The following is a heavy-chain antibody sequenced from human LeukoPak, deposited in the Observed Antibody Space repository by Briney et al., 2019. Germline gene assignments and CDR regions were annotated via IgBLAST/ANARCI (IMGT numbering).Heavy chain of an antibody. D-gene: IGHD4-17*01. CDR2: ISGSGGRT. CDR1: GFTFSNYA. Sequence: GGSLRLSCVASGFTFSNYAMTWVRQAPGKGLEGGSAISGSGGRTYYANSVKGRFTISRDNSKNTLFVDMNSLRADDTAVYYCAKDLGGEYPSWFDPWGQGTLVTVSS. CDR3: AKDLGGEYPSWFDP. J-gene: IGHJ5*02. V-gene: IGHV3-23*01.